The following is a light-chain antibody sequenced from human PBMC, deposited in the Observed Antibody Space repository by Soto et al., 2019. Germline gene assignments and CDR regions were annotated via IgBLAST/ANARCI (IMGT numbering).Light chain of an antibody. Sequence: QSALTQPPSASGSPGQSVTISCTGTSSDVGAYNYVSWYQQHPGKAPKLMIYEVSKRPSGVPDRFSGSKSGNTASLTVSGRKAEDEADYYCSSYAGSNNFFYVLGTGTKVTVL. V-gene: IGLV2-8*01. J-gene: IGLJ1*01. CDR3: SSYAGSNNFFYV. CDR2: EVS. CDR1: SSDVGAYNY.